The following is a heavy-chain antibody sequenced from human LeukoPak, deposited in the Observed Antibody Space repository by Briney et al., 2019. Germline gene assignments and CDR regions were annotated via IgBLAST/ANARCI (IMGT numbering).Heavy chain of an antibody. Sequence: GGSLRLSCAASGFTFSSYGMHWVRRAPGKGLEGVAVIWYDGSNKYYADTVKGRFTISRDNSENTLYLRMNSLRAEDTAVYYCARDPSTIAVAGLDYWGQGSLVTVSS. CDR3: ARDPSTIAVAGLDY. CDR1: GFTFSSYG. D-gene: IGHD6-19*01. CDR2: IWYDGSNK. J-gene: IGHJ4*02. V-gene: IGHV3-33*01.